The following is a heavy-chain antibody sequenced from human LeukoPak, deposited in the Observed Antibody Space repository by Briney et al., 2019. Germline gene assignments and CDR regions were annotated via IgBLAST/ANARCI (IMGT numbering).Heavy chain of an antibody. CDR1: GGSMGSYN. V-gene: IGHV4-4*09. CDR3: ARILLRGYSYGRKGGFDY. D-gene: IGHD5-18*01. CDR2: IYSGGST. J-gene: IGHJ4*02. Sequence: SETLSLTCTVSGGSMGSYNYNWIRQSPGKGLEWIGHIYSGGSTKYNPSLKSRVTISVDTSKNQFSLKLSSVTAADTAVYYCARILLRGYSYGRKGGFDYWGQGTLVTVSS.